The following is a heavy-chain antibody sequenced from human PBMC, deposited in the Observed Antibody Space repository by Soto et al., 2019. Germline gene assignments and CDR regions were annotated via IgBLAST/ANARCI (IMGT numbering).Heavy chain of an antibody. CDR3: ARSASKFGELLY. V-gene: IGHV4-34*01. CDR1: GGSFSGYY. Sequence: SETLSLTCAVYGGSFSGYYWSWIRQPPGKGLEWIGEINHSGSTNYNQSLKSRVTISVDTSKNQFSLKLSSVTAADTAVYYCARSASKFGELLYWGKGTLFTVSS. J-gene: IGHJ4*02. D-gene: IGHD3-10*01. CDR2: INHSGST.